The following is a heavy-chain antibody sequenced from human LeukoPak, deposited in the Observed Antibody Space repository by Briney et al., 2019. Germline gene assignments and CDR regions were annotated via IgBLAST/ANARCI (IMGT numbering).Heavy chain of an antibody. J-gene: IGHJ5*02. V-gene: IGHV4-34*01. Sequence: SETLSLTCGVSSEFFSGYYWGWIRQPPGKGLEWIGSIYYSGSTYYNPSLKSRVTISVDTSKNQFSLKLSSVTAADTAVYYCASSSWSNWFDPWGQGTLVTVSS. CDR1: SEFFSGYY. D-gene: IGHD6-13*01. CDR2: IYYSGST. CDR3: ASSSWSNWFDP.